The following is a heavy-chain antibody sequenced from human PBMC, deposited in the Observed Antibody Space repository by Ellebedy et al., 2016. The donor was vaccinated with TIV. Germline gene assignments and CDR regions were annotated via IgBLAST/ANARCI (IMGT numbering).Heavy chain of an antibody. J-gene: IGHJ6*02. CDR1: GYTFTSYD. D-gene: IGHD3-10*01. CDR3: ARDLTMVRRFPYGWMDV. V-gene: IGHV1-8*01. Sequence: ASVKVSCXASGYTFTSYDINWVRQATGQGLEWMGWMNPNSGNTGYAQKLQGRVTMTTDTSTSTAYMELRSLRSDDTAVYYCARDLTMVRRFPYGWMDVWGQGTTVTVSS. CDR2: MNPNSGNT.